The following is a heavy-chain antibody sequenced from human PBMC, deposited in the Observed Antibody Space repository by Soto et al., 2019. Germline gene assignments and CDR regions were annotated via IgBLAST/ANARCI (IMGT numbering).Heavy chain of an antibody. V-gene: IGHV1-69*01. Sequence: QVQLVQSGAEVKKPGSSVKVSCKASGGTFSSYAISWVRQAPGQGLEWVGGIIPIFGTANYAQKFQGRVTITADESTSTAYMELSSLRSEDTAVYYCARVGSVAATPMGYYYYGMDVWGQGTTVTVSS. D-gene: IGHD2-15*01. CDR1: GGTFSSYA. CDR3: ARVGSVAATPMGYYYYGMDV. J-gene: IGHJ6*02. CDR2: IIPIFGTA.